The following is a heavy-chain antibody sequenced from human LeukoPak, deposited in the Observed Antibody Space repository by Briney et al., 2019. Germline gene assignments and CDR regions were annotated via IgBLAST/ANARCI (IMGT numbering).Heavy chain of an antibody. V-gene: IGHV1-18*01. D-gene: IGHD6-19*01. CDR3: ARLHSGWSYYYYMDV. Sequence: ASVKLSCKASGYTLTSYGISWVRHPPGPGLEWMGWISAYNGNTNYAQKLQGRVTMTTDTSTSTAYMELRSLRSDDTAVYYCARLHSGWSYYYYMDVWGKGNAVTVS. J-gene: IGHJ6*03. CDR2: ISAYNGNT. CDR1: GYTLTSYG.